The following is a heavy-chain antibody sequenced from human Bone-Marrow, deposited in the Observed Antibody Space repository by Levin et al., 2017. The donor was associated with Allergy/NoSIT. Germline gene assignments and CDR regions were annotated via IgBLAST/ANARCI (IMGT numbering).Heavy chain of an antibody. CDR1: GFTISSNY. J-gene: IGHJ4*02. CDR2: IYTDGAT. Sequence: SCAASGFTISSNYTSWVRQTPGKGLEWVSVIYTDGATYYADSVKGRFTMSRDSSKNTLYLQMMSLRAEDAAVYYCARGISGYSGFDYWGQGTPVTVSS. D-gene: IGHD3-22*01. V-gene: IGHV3-66*01. CDR3: ARGISGYSGFDY.